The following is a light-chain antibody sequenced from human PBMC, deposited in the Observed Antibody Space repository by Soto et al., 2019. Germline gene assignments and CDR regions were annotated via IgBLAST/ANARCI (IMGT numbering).Light chain of an antibody. CDR1: QSISHC. CDR2: EVS. J-gene: IGKJ3*01. Sequence: DIQKTQSPSTLSASVGDSLTITCRASQSISHCLAWYQRKPGKAPALLIYEVSRVEIGVPSGFSGSGSGTEFTLTINGLQLDDFASYYGQQYVSYYTFGQGPRWIS. CDR3: QQYVSYYT. V-gene: IGKV1-5*01.